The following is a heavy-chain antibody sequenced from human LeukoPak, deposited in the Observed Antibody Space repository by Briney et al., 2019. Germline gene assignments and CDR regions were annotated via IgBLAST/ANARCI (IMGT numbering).Heavy chain of an antibody. CDR1: RYTFTGYY. CDR2: INPNSGGT. D-gene: IGHD6-13*01. Sequence: ASVKVSCKASRYTFTGYYMHWVRQAPGQGLEWMGWINPNSGGTNYAQKFQGRVTMTRDTSISTAYMELSRLRSDDTAVYYCARGFLVSSSWYADFDYWGQGTLVTVSS. V-gene: IGHV1-2*02. J-gene: IGHJ4*02. CDR3: ARGFLVSSSWYADFDY.